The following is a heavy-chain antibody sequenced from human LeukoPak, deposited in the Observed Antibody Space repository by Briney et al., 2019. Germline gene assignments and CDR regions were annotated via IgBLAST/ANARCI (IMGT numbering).Heavy chain of an antibody. CDR3: ARDTTIFSGGGDY. Sequence: GGSLRLSCAASGFTFSSYWMSWVRQAPGKGLEWVANIKQDGSEKYYVDSVKGRFTISRDNAKNSLYLQMNSLRAEDTAVYYCARDTTIFSGGGDYWGQGTLVTVSS. J-gene: IGHJ4*02. V-gene: IGHV3-7*01. CDR1: GFTFSSYW. D-gene: IGHD3-10*02. CDR2: IKQDGSEK.